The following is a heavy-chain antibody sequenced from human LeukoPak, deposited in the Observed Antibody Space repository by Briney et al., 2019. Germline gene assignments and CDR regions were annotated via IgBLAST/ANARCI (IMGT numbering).Heavy chain of an antibody. V-gene: IGHV1-69*13. CDR3: ARLEVAGTSVYYYYGMDV. J-gene: IGHJ6*02. CDR2: IIPIFGTA. Sequence: GASVKVSCTASGGTFSSYAISWVRQAPGQGLEWMGGIIPIFGTANYAQKFQGRVTITADESTSTAYMEMSSLRSEDTAVYYCARLEVAGTSVYYYYGMDVWGQGTTVTASS. CDR1: GGTFSSYA. D-gene: IGHD6-19*01.